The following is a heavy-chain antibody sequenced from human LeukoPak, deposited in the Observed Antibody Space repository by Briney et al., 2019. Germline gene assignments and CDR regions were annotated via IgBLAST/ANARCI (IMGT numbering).Heavy chain of an antibody. V-gene: IGHV3-7*01. CDR3: ARSLGIYYDSSGHDAFDI. CDR2: IKQDGSEK. CDR1: GFTFSSYW. J-gene: IGHJ3*02. Sequence: GGSLRLSCAASGFTFSSYWMSWVRQAPGKGLEWVANIKQDGSEKYYVDSVKGRFTISRDNAKNSLYLQMNSLRAEDTAVYYCARSLGIYYDSSGHDAFDIWGQGTMVTVSS. D-gene: IGHD3-22*01.